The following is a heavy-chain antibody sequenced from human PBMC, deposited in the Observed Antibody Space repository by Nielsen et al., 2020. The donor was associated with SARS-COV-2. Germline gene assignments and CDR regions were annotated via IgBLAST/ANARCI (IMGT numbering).Heavy chain of an antibody. CDR1: GGSFNA. J-gene: IGHJ4*02. Sequence: SVKVSCKASGGSFNAISWVRQTPGQGLEWMGGIVPSSDTTTYAQKFQGRVTITADKSRRIVYMEMRSLRSDDTGVYYCARTEGWGQGTLVTV. CDR3: ARTEG. V-gene: IGHV1-69*06. CDR2: IVPSSDTT.